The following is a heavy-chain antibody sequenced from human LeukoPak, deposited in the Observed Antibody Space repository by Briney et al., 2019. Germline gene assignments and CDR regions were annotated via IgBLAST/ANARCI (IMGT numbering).Heavy chain of an antibody. CDR3: ARDRGYYDSSGSFDY. D-gene: IGHD3-22*01. Sequence: PGRSLRLSCAASGFTFSSYARHWVRQAPGKGLEWVAVISYDGSNKYYADFVKGRFTIFRDNSKNTLYLQMNSLRAEDTAVYYCARDRGYYDSSGSFDYWGQGTLVTVSS. V-gene: IGHV3-30-3*01. CDR2: ISYDGSNK. CDR1: GFTFSSYA. J-gene: IGHJ4*02.